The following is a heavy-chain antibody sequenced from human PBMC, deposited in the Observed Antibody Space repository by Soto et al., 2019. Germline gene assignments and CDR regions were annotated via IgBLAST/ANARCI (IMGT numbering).Heavy chain of an antibody. CDR1: EVSISDKY. CDR3: ARDDVLCEGGRCYGVPLDV. Sequence: HPCGAAEVSISDKYMRCVRKTPGKGLEWVSLIQNFGPTYYADSVKGRFTISRDTSENTVHLQMDSLRAEDTAVYYCARDDVLCEGGRCYGVPLDVPGKGTTVTVSS. V-gene: IGHV3-66*01. D-gene: IGHD2-15*01. J-gene: IGHJ6*03. CDR2: IQNFGPT.